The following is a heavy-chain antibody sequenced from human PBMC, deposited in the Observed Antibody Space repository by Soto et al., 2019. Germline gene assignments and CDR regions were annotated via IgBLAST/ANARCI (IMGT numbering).Heavy chain of an antibody. J-gene: IGHJ5*02. Sequence: SETLSLTCTVSGGSISSYYWSWLRQPPGKGLEWIGYIYYSGSTNYNPSLKSRVTISVDTSKNQFSLKLSSVTAADTAVYYCARVPAYRSGSGTWFDPWGQGTLVTVSS. CDR2: IYYSGST. CDR1: GGSISSYY. V-gene: IGHV4-59*01. D-gene: IGHD3-10*01. CDR3: ARVPAYRSGSGTWFDP.